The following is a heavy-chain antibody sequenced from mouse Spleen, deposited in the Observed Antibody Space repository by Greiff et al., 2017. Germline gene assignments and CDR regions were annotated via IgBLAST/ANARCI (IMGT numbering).Heavy chain of an antibody. CDR3: ARHKLGPYAMDY. CDR1: GFSLTSYG. J-gene: IGHJ4*01. V-gene: IGHV2-6-1*01. Sequence: VQLKETGPGLVAPSQSLSITCTVSGFSLTSYGVHWVRQPPGKGLEWLVVIWSDGSTNYNSALKSRLSISKDNSKSQVFLKMNSLQTDDTAMYYCARHKLGPYAMDYWGQGTSVTVSS. D-gene: IGHD4-1*01. CDR2: IWSDGST.